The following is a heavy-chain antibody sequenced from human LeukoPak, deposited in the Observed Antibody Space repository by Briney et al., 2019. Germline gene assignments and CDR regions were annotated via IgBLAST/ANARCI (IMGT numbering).Heavy chain of an antibody. V-gene: IGHV4-38-2*02. J-gene: IGHJ5*02. Sequence: SETLSLTCTVSGYSISSGYYWGWIRQPPGKGLEWIGSIYHSGSTYYNPSLKSRVTISVDTSKNQFSLKLSSVTAADTAVYYCARDGTAYYDFWSGYYSGLFSYARWFDPWGQGTLVTVSS. CDR3: ARDGTAYYDFWSGYYSGLFSYARWFDP. CDR2: IYHSGST. CDR1: GYSISSGYY. D-gene: IGHD3-3*01.